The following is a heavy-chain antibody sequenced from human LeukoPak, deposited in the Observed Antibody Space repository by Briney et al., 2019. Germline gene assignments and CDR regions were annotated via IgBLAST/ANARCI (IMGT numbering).Heavy chain of an antibody. CDR3: ARLMVRGGTRGMDV. Sequence: SETLSLTCTVSGGSMSSYYWTWIRHPPGKGLEWIGYIYYSGTTNYNPSLKSRVTISVDTSKNQFSLNLSSVTAADTAVYYCARLMVRGGTRGMDVWGQGTTVTVSS. CDR2: IYYSGTT. J-gene: IGHJ6*02. CDR1: GGSMSSYY. D-gene: IGHD3-10*01. V-gene: IGHV4-59*08.